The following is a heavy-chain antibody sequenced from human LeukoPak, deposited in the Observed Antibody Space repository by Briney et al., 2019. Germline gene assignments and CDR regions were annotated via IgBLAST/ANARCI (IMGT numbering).Heavy chain of an antibody. Sequence: PSETLSLTCTVSGGSISRDYWSWIRQPPGKGLEWIGHIYYIGSANYNPSLKSRVTILVDTSKNQFSLKLSSVTAADTAVYYCARLVAAGPFDYWGQGTLVTVSS. J-gene: IGHJ4*02. CDR3: ARLVAAGPFDY. V-gene: IGHV4-59*01. D-gene: IGHD6-13*01. CDR1: GGSISRDY. CDR2: IYYIGSA.